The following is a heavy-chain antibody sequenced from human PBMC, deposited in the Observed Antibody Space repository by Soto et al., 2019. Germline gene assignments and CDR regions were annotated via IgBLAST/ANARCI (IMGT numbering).Heavy chain of an antibody. V-gene: IGHV1-8*01. D-gene: IGHD3-3*01. Sequence: GASVKVSCKASGYTFTSYDINWVRQATGQGLEWMGWMNPNSGNTGYAQKFQGRVTMTRNTSISTAYMELSSLRSEDTAVYYCARRQAYAVVFGVANNWFDPWGQGTLVTVSS. CDR1: GYTFTSYD. J-gene: IGHJ5*02. CDR3: ARRQAYAVVFGVANNWFDP. CDR2: MNPNSGNT.